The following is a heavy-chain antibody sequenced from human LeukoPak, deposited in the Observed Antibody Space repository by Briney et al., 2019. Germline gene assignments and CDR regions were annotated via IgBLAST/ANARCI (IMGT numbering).Heavy chain of an antibody. D-gene: IGHD2-21*02. J-gene: IGHJ4*02. CDR2: ISSDGSST. Sequence: GGSLRLSCAASGFTFNKYWMHWVRLAPGKGLVWVSRISSDGSSTAYADFVKGRFTISRDNAKNTLHLQMTSLRAEDTAMYYCARDRDSIFDDWGQGSLVTVSS. V-gene: IGHV3-74*01. CDR3: ARDRDSIFDD. CDR1: GFTFNKYW.